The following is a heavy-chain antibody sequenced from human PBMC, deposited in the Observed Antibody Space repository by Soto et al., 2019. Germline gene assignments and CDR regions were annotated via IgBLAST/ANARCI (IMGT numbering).Heavy chain of an antibody. D-gene: IGHD6-19*01. CDR2: IRSKGYGGTT. J-gene: IGHJ4*02. V-gene: IGHV3-49*03. CDR1: GFTFGDYA. CDR3: TRDLSSDWYGNAI. Sequence: GGSLRLSCTASGFTFGDYAMSWFRQAPGKGLEWVGFIRSKGYGGTTEYAASVEGRFTISRDDSKSIAYLQMNSLKTEDTAVYYCTRDLSSDWYGNAIWGQGTLVTVSS.